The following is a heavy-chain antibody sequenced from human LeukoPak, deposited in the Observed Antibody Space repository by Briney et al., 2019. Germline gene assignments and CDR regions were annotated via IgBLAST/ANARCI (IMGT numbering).Heavy chain of an antibody. CDR1: GFTFSSYA. CDR2: TSYDGSNK. Sequence: GGSLRLSCAASGFTFSSYAMHWVRQAPGKGLEWVAVTSYDGSNKYYADSVKGRFTISRDNSKNTLYLQMSSLRAEDTAVYYCARDRGYSYGFDYWGQGTLVTVSS. J-gene: IGHJ4*02. D-gene: IGHD5-18*01. CDR3: ARDRGYSYGFDY. V-gene: IGHV3-30-3*01.